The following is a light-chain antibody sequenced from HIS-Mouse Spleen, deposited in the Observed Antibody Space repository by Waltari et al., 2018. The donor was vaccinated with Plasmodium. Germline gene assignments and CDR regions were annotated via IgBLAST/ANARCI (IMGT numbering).Light chain of an antibody. CDR3: QQYNNWPRGT. V-gene: IGKV3-15*01. Sequence: EIVMTQSPATLSVSPGERATLSCRASQSVSSNLAWYQQKPGEDPRLLIYCASTRATGIPARFRGSGSATEFTLTNSSMQSEDFAVYYCQQYNNWPRGTFGQGTKVEI. CDR1: QSVSSN. J-gene: IGKJ1*01. CDR2: CAS.